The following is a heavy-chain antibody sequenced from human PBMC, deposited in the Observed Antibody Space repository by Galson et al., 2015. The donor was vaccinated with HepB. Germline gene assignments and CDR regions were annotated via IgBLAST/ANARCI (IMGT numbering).Heavy chain of an antibody. D-gene: IGHD3-10*01. CDR3: AKPYGSGRDPFDH. J-gene: IGHJ4*02. V-gene: IGHV3-30*18. CDR2: ISHDGSQT. Sequence: SLRLSCAASGFTFSSYAMHWVRQAPGKGLEWVAIISHDGSQTYYEGSVRGRLTLSRDNSKKTVFLQMNSLRVEDTAVYYCAKPYGSGRDPFDHWGQGALVTVSS. CDR1: GFTFSSYA.